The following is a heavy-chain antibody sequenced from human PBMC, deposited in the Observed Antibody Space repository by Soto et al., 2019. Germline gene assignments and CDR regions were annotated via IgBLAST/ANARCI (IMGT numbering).Heavy chain of an antibody. CDR1: GYTFTSYG. J-gene: IGHJ5*02. Sequence: ASVKVSCKASGYTFTSYGISWVRQAPGQGLEWMGWISAYNGNTNYAQKLQGRVTMTTDTSTSTAYMELRSLSSDDTAVYYCARASPMIVVVPAAMRSWFDPWGQGTLVTVSS. D-gene: IGHD2-2*01. CDR2: ISAYNGNT. V-gene: IGHV1-18*01. CDR3: ARASPMIVVVPAAMRSWFDP.